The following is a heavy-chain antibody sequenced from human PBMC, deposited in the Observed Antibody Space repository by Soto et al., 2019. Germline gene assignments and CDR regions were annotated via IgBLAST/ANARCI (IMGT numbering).Heavy chain of an antibody. J-gene: IGHJ3*02. Sequence: QAQLAQSGAEVKKPGASVNISCKASGYIFTNYGFIWVRQAPGHGLEWVGWISPYNGKTEYAQKFQGRVTMTRDNPTSPAYMELRSLRSDDTAVYYCARDIYGGNCCDAFDIWGQGTMVTVSS. V-gene: IGHV1-18*01. CDR1: GYIFTNYG. CDR3: ARDIYGGNCCDAFDI. D-gene: IGHD2-15*01. CDR2: ISPYNGKT.